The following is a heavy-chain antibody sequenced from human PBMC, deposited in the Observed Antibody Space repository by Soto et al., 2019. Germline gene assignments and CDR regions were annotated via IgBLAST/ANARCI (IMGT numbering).Heavy chain of an antibody. CDR1: GFTFSSYS. CDR2: ISSSSSYI. D-gene: IGHD3-10*01. J-gene: IGHJ4*02. V-gene: IGHV3-21*01. Sequence: VQLVESGGGLVKPGGSLRLSCAASGFTFSSYSMNWVRQAPGKGLEWVSSISSSSSYIYYADSVKGRFTISRDNAKNSLYLQMNSLRAEDTAVYYCARDNVLLWFGESEYYFDYWGQGTLVTVSS. CDR3: ARDNVLLWFGESEYYFDY.